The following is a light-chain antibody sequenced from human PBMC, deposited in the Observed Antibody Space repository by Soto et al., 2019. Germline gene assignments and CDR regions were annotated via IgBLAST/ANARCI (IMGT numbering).Light chain of an antibody. CDR2: DTS. CDR3: LLFSDGVAV. CDR1: TGDVTNGRW. Sequence: QAVVTQEPSLTVSPGGTVTLTCGSSTGDVTNGRWPYWFQQRPGQVPRTLIHDTSNKHSWTPARFSGSLLGGKAALTLSGAQPEEEAAYYCLLFSDGVAVFGGGTQLTVL. V-gene: IGLV7-46*01. J-gene: IGLJ7*01.